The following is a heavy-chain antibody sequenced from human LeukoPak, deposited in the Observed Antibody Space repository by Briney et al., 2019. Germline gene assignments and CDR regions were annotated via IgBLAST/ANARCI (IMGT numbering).Heavy chain of an antibody. D-gene: IGHD2-2*01. V-gene: IGHV1-18*01. CDR1: GYTFTSYG. J-gene: IGHJ4*02. CDR2: ISAYNGNT. Sequence: GASVKVSRKASGYTFTSYGISWVRQAPGQGLEWMGWISAYNGNTNYAQKLQGRVTMTTDTSTSTAYMELRSLRSDDTAVYYCARLSKDIVVVPAAIDLDYWGQGTLVTVSS. CDR3: ARLSKDIVVVPAAIDLDY.